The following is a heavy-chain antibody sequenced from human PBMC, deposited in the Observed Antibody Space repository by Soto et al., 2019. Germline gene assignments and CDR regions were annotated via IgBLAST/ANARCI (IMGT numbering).Heavy chain of an antibody. CDR2: IYYSGST. V-gene: IGHV4-31*03. D-gene: IGHD3-3*01. CDR1: GGSISSGGYY. Sequence: QVQLQESGPGLVKPSQTLSLTCTVSGGSISSGGYYWSWIRQHPGKGLEWIGYIYYSGSTYYNPSTQSRVTISVDTSKHQFSLKLSSVTAADTAVYYWARGYYDFWRDSTVLDVWGQGTTVTVSS. CDR3: ARGYYDFWRDSTVLDV. J-gene: IGHJ6*02.